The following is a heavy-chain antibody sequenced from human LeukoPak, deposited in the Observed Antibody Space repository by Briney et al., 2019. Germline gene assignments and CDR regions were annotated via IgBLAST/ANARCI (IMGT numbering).Heavy chain of an antibody. J-gene: IGHJ5*02. Sequence: PWGSLRLSCAASGFTFSSYWIHWVRQAPGKGLECVAVISYDGSNKYYADSVKGRFTISRDNSKNTLYLQMNSLRAEDTAVYYCARGERYYDILTGYFNWFDPWGQGTLVTVSS. D-gene: IGHD3-9*01. CDR2: ISYDGSNK. CDR1: GFTFSSYW. V-gene: IGHV3-30*03. CDR3: ARGERYYDILTGYFNWFDP.